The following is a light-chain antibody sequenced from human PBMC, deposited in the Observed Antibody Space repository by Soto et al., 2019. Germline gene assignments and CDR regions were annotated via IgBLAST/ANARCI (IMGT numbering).Light chain of an antibody. CDR3: SSYTRSDTYV. J-gene: IGLJ1*01. CDR2: EVS. Sequence: QSVLTQPPSVAGSPGQSVTISCTGTNNDVGGYKGVSWYQQPPGTAPKLLIYEVSNRPSGVPDRFSGSKSGNTASLTISGLQAEDEADYYCSSYTRSDTYVFGTGTKVTVL. CDR1: NNDVGGYKG. V-gene: IGLV2-18*02.